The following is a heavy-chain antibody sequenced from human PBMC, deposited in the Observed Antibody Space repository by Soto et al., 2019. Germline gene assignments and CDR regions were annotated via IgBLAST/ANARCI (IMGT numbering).Heavy chain of an antibody. Sequence: QVQLVQSGAEVKKPGSSVKVSCKASGGTFSSYAISWVRQAPGQGLEWMGGIIPTFGTANYAQKFQGRVTTPADESPSTPYVELISLSSQDTAVYYCAREATDGSGSYYVAYWGQGTLVTPSP. CDR1: GGTFSSYA. CDR2: IIPTFGTA. D-gene: IGHD3-22*01. CDR3: AREATDGSGSYYVAY. V-gene: IGHV1-69*01. J-gene: IGHJ4*02.